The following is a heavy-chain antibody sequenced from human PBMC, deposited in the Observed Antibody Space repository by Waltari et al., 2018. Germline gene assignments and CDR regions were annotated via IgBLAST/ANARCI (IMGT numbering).Heavy chain of an antibody. J-gene: IGHJ4*02. D-gene: IGHD6-19*01. CDR1: GYTFTGYY. CDR2: INPDRGGT. CDR3: ARGVVAVAGRPGLTDY. Sequence: QVQLVQSGAEVKKPGASVKVSCKASGYTFTGYYMHWVRQAPGQGLEWMGGINPDRGGTNYGQKFQGRVTITRDTSISTAYMELSRLRSDDTAVYYCARGVVAVAGRPGLTDYWGQGTLVTVSS. V-gene: IGHV1-2*02.